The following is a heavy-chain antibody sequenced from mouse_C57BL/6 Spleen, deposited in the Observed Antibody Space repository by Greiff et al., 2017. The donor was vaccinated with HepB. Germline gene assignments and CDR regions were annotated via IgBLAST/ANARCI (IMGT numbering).Heavy chain of an antibody. D-gene: IGHD1-1*01. CDR3: ASYYYGSSGAWFAY. CDR2: INPSTGGT. Sequence: EVKLVESGPELVKPGASVKISCKASGYSFTGYYMNWVKQSPEKSLEWIGEINPSTGGTTYNQKFKAKATLTVDKSSSTAYMQLKSLTSEDSAVYYCASYYYGSSGAWFAYWGQGTLVTVSA. CDR1: GYSFTGYY. V-gene: IGHV1-42*01. J-gene: IGHJ3*01.